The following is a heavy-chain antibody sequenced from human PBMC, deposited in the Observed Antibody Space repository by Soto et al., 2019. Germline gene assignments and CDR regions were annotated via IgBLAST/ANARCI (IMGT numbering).Heavy chain of an antibody. CDR1: GFSLSTSGVG. V-gene: IGHV2-5*02. J-gene: IGHJ5*02. D-gene: IGHD3-16*02. Sequence: SGPTLVNPTQTLTLTCTFSGFSLSTSGVGVGWIRQPPGKALEWLALIYWDDDKRYSPSLKSRLTITKDTSKNQVVLTMTNMDPVDTATYYCAHLPYDYVWGSYRSNWFDPWGQEPWSPSPQ. CDR2: IYWDDDK. CDR3: AHLPYDYVWGSYRSNWFDP.